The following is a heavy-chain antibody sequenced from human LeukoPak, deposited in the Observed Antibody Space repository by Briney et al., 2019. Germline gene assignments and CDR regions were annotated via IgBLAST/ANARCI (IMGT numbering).Heavy chain of an antibody. Sequence: GGSLRLSCAAAGFTFSTYGMTWVRQAPGKGLEWVSAIGGSGVSTYYADSVKGRFTTSRDNSRNTLYLQMNSLRAEDTAVYYCARRAGAYSHPYDYWGQGTLVTVSS. D-gene: IGHD4/OR15-4a*01. CDR2: IGGSGVST. J-gene: IGHJ4*02. V-gene: IGHV3-23*01. CDR3: ARRAGAYSHPYDY. CDR1: GFTFSTYG.